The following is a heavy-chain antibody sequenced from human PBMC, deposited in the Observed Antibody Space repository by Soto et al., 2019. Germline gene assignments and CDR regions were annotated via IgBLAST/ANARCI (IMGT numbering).Heavy chain of an antibody. Sequence: PGGSLRLSCAASGFTFDDYAMHWVRQAPGKGLEWVSGISWNSGSIGYADSVKGRFTISRDNAKNSLYLQMNSLRAEDTALYYCAKVTSIAVAGGYFAFCGQRTLVTVSS. CDR2: ISWNSGSI. CDR1: GFTFDDYA. V-gene: IGHV3-9*01. D-gene: IGHD6-19*01. J-gene: IGHJ4*02. CDR3: AKVTSIAVAGGYFAF.